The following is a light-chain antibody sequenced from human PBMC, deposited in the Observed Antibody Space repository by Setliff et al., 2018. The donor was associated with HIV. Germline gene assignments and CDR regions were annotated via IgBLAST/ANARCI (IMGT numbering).Light chain of an antibody. Sequence: QSVLAQPASVSGSPGQSITISCTGTSSDVGGYNYVSWYQQHPDKAPKLMIYEGSKRPSGVSNRFSGSKSGNTASLTISGLQAEDEADYYCSSYTNSNSWVFGGGTKVTVL. CDR1: SSDVGGYNY. J-gene: IGLJ3*02. V-gene: IGLV2-14*01. CDR2: EGS. CDR3: SSYTNSNSWV.